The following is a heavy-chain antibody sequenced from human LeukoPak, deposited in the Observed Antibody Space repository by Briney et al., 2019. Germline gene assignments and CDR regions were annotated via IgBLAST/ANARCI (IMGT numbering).Heavy chain of an antibody. D-gene: IGHD6-19*01. CDR2: IYYSGSN. J-gene: IGHJ4*02. CDR3: ASLGWSKYIDY. CDR1: GGSISSYY. V-gene: IGHV4-59*08. Sequence: PSETLSLTCTVSGGSISSYYWSWIRQPPGKGLEWIGYIYYSGSNNYNPSLKSRVTISVDTSKNQFSLKLSSVTAADTAVYYCASLGWSKYIDYWGQGTLVTVSS.